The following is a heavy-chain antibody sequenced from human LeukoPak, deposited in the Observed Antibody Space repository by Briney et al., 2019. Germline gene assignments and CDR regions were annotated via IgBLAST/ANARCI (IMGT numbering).Heavy chain of an antibody. J-gene: IGHJ6*02. CDR3: VSHPYSSYYYHMGV. CDR1: GGSIRSSYYY. CDR2: VDYTGIT. Sequence: SETLSLTCTVSGGSIRSSYYYWGWIRQPPGKGLEWIGSVDYTGITSHSPSLKSRVTISVDTSKNQFSLKVSSVSAADTGEYYCVSHPYSSYYYHMGVWGRGTTVTVSS. D-gene: IGHD5-18*01. V-gene: IGHV4-39*01.